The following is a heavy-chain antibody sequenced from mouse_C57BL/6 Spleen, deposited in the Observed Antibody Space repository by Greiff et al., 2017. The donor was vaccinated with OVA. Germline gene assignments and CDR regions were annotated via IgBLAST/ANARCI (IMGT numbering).Heavy chain of an antibody. D-gene: IGHD1-1*01. CDR3: ARGALITTVVAPYYFDY. CDR1: GFTFSSYT. Sequence: EVKLVESGGGLVKPGGSLKLSCAASGFTFSSYTMSWVRQTPEKRLEWVATISGGGGNTYYPDSVKGRFTISRDNAKNTLYLQMSSLRSEDTALYYCARGALITTVVAPYYFDYWGQGTTLTVSS. V-gene: IGHV5-9*01. J-gene: IGHJ2*01. CDR2: ISGGGGNT.